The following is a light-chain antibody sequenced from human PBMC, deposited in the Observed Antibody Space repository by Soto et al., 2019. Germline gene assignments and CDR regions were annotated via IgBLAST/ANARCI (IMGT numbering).Light chain of an antibody. Sequence: DIQMTQSPSSVSASVGDRATITGRASQSIGSYLNWYQQTKGKAPNILIHGGSILQSGVPPRFSGGGGGTDFTLPISSLQPEDVERDYCQQIYTTPLTFGGGTKVDIK. CDR2: GGS. V-gene: IGKV1-39*01. J-gene: IGKJ4*01. CDR1: QSIGSY. CDR3: QQIYTTPLT.